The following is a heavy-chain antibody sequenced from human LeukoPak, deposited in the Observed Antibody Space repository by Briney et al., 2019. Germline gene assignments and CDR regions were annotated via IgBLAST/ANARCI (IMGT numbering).Heavy chain of an antibody. CDR3: AREYYDFWGGYYSA. V-gene: IGHV1-2*02. D-gene: IGHD3-3*01. CDR2: INPNSGGT. Sequence: GASVKVSCKASGYTFTGYYMHWVRQAPGQGLEWMGWINPNSGGTNYAQKFQGRVTMTRDTSISTAYMELSRLRSDDTAVYYCAREYYDFWGGYYSAWGQGTLVTVSS. J-gene: IGHJ4*02. CDR1: GYTFTGYY.